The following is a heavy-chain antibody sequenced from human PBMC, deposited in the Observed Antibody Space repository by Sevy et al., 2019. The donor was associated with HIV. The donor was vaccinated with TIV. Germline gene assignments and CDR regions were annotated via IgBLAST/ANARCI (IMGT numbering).Heavy chain of an antibody. Sequence: GGSLRLSCAASGFTFSSYWMSWVRQAPGKGLEWVANIKQEGSEKYNVDSVKARFTNSKDNAKNSLYLQMNSLRAQDTAVYYCARDSPRYVHVYYGMDVWGQGTTVTVSS. D-gene: IGHD5-12*01. CDR1: GFTFSSYW. J-gene: IGHJ6*02. CDR2: IKQEGSEK. CDR3: ARDSPRYVHVYYGMDV. V-gene: IGHV3-7*01.